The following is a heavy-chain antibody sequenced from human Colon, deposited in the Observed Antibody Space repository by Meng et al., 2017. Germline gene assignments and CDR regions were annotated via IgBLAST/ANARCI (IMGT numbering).Heavy chain of an antibody. Sequence: QVYVFQSGPEVKKPGASVKVSCKDSGLILSVYGSSWVRQAPGQGLEWVGWISAYNGNTVSAQKVRDRVTMTTDTSTSTAYMELRSLRPDDTAMYYCVREGCSGGSCYLYAFDIWGQGTMVTVSS. CDR3: VREGCSGGSCYLYAFDI. D-gene: IGHD2-15*01. CDR2: ISAYNGNT. CDR1: GLILSVYG. V-gene: IGHV1-18*01. J-gene: IGHJ3*02.